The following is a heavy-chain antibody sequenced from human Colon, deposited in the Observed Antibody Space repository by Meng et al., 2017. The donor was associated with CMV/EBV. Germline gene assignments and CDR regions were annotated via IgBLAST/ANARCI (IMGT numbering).Heavy chain of an antibody. Sequence: QVQLHQGGAGLLKPSATLSLTCAIPGGSLNAYYLTWIRQSPGKGLEWIGELNHSGSTNYNPSLKSRVTISIDTSKRHFSLRLTSVTAADTAVYYCARGRNGWLLPLDSWGQGTLVTVSS. CDR1: GGSLNAYY. CDR3: ARGRNGWLLPLDS. J-gene: IGHJ4*02. V-gene: IGHV4-34*01. CDR2: LNHSGST. D-gene: IGHD3-3*01.